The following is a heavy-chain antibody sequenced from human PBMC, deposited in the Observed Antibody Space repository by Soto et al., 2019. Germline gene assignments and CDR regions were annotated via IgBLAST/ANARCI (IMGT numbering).Heavy chain of an antibody. CDR1: GGSFSGYY. CDR2: INHSGST. V-gene: IGHV4-34*01. CDR3: SRVGRYYYHDHQAV. J-gene: IGHJ6*03. Sequence: SETLPHTSAVSGGSFSGYYWSWIRQPPGKGLEWIGEINHSGSTNYNPSLKSRVTISVDTSKNQFSLKLSSVTAADTAVYYFSRVGRYYYHDHQAVSSKRTTDTGSS.